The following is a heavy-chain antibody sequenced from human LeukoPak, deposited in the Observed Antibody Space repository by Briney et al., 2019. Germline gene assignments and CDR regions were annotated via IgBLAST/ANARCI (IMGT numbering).Heavy chain of an antibody. Sequence: SETLSLTCTVSGYSISSGYSWGWIRPPPGKGLEWIGSIYHSGSTYYNPSLKSRVTISVDTSKNQFSLKLSSVTAAYTAVYYCARAGDHFEYWGQGTLVTVSS. CDR2: IYHSGST. CDR3: ARAGDHFEY. J-gene: IGHJ4*02. D-gene: IGHD1-1*01. CDR1: GYSISSGYS. V-gene: IGHV4-38-2*02.